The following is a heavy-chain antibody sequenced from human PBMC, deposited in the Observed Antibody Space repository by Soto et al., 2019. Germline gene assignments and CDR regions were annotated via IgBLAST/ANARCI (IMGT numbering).Heavy chain of an antibody. J-gene: IGHJ5*02. CDR2: IDPSDSYT. CDR1: GFTVTSYL. D-gene: IGHD4-17*01. Sequence: ESLNRSSELSGFTVTSYLISCVRQMPGKGLEWMGRIDPSDSYTNYSPSFQGHVTISADKSISTAYLQWSSLKASDTAMYYCESTGQNWFDPCGQGTLVTVSS. V-gene: IGHV5-10-1*01. CDR3: ESTGQNWFDP.